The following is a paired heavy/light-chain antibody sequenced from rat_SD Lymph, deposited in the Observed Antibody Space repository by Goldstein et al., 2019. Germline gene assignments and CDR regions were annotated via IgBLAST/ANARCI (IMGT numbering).Light chain of an antibody. CDR1: QNINKY. J-gene: IGKJ2-1*01. CDR2: NTN. CDR3: FQHNSWPNT. Sequence: DIQMTQSPSVLSASVGDRVTLNCKASQNINKYLNWYQQKLGEAPKLLIYNTNNLQTGIPSRFSGSGSGTDYTLTISSLQPEDVATYFCFQHNSWPNTFGAGTKLELK. V-gene: IGKV22S1*01.
Heavy chain of an antibody. CDR3: ARGYGTGDY. V-gene: IGHV5-62*01. CDR1: GFTFSSYG. CDR2: ISSSSGT. J-gene: IGHJ2*01. Sequence: VQLVESGGGLVQPGKSLKLSCSASGFTFSSYGMHWIRQAPGKGLDWVAYISSSSGTVYADAVKGRFTISRDNAKNTLYLQLNSLKSEDTAIYYCARGYGTGDYWGQGVMVTVSS. D-gene: IGHD4-3*01.